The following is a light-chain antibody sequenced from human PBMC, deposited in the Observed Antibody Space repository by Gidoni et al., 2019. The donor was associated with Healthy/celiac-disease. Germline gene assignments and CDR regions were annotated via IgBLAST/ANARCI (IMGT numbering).Light chain of an antibody. V-gene: IGKV3-15*01. Sequence: EIVMTQSPATLSVSPGERATLSCRASQSVSSNLAWYQQKPGQAPRLLIYGASTRATGIPARFSGSGSGTEFTLTISSLQSEDFAVYYCQQYNILTTFGQXTKVEIK. CDR1: QSVSSN. J-gene: IGKJ1*01. CDR2: GAS. CDR3: QQYNILTT.